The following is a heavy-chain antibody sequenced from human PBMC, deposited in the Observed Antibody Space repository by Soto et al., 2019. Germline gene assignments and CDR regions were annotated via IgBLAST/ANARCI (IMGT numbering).Heavy chain of an antibody. CDR2: IYYSGST. V-gene: IGHV4-39*07. J-gene: IGHJ3*02. CDR1: GGSISSSRYY. Sequence: SETLSLTCTVSGGSISSSRYYWDWIRQAPGKGLEWIGSIYYSGSTYYNPSLKSRVTISVDTSKNQFSLKLNSVTAADTAVYYCAREVGGNSYTDAFDIWGQGIMVTVS. CDR3: AREVGGNSYTDAFDI. D-gene: IGHD1-26*01.